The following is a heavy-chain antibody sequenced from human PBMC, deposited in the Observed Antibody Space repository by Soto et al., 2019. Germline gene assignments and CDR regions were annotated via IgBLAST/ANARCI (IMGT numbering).Heavy chain of an antibody. D-gene: IGHD2-2*01. CDR2: TSYDGGNN. Sequence: QVQLVESGGGVVQPGRSLRLSCAASGFNFSSYAMHWVRQAPGKGLEWVAITSYDGGNNVYADSVKGRFTISRDNSKNTLYLQMNSLRAEDTSVYYCARAYCISAYCRVDYRGQGTLVTVSS. CDR3: ARAYCISAYCRVDY. J-gene: IGHJ4*02. CDR1: GFNFSSYA. V-gene: IGHV3-30-3*01.